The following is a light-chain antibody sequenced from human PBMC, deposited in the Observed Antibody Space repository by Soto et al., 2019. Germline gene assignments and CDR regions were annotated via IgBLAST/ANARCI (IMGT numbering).Light chain of an antibody. CDR2: DSS. V-gene: IGKV3-11*01. CDR3: QQRSDWPST. CDR1: QSVGTY. J-gene: IGKJ4*01. Sequence: EIVLTQSPATLSLSPGERATLSCRASQSVGTYFAWYQQKPGQAPRLLIYDSSNRSTGIPGRLSGSGSVTDFTLTISSPEPEDVAVYYCQQRSDWPSTVGGGTKVEIK.